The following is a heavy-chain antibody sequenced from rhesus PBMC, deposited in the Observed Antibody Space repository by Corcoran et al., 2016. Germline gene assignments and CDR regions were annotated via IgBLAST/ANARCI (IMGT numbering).Heavy chain of an antibody. J-gene: IGHJ4*01. D-gene: IGHD3-34*01. CDR2: ISGGGSN. V-gene: IGHV4S14*01. CDR1: GSSLRTGYS. Sequence: QVQLQESGPGLVKPSATLSLTCSVSGSSLRTGYSGGWLRQTPGKGLEWIGHISGGGSNFLKPSLKSRVTLSVDTSKNQFSVKLSSVTAADTAVYYCAREPRTEVVDYWGQGVLVTVSS. CDR3: AREPRTEVVDY.